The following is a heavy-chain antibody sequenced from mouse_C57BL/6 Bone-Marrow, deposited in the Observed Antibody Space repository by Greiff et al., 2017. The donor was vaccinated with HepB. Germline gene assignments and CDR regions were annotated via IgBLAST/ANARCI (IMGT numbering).Heavy chain of an antibody. CDR3: THHYYGSSYDYYAMDY. CDR2: IYPGNSDT. Sequence: EVKLQESGTVLARPGASVKMSCKTSSYTFTSYWMHWVKQRPGQGLEWIGAIYPGNSDTSYNQKFKGKAKLTAVTSASTAYMELSSLTNEDSAVYYCTHHYYGSSYDYYAMDYWGQGTSVTVSS. V-gene: IGHV1-5*01. CDR1: SYTFTSYW. D-gene: IGHD1-1*01. J-gene: IGHJ4*01.